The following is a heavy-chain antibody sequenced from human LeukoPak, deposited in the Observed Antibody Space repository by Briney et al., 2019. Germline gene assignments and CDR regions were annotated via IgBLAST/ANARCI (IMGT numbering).Heavy chain of an antibody. CDR3: ARDGYNPALYYMDV. V-gene: IGHV3-30*03. CDR1: GFTFSSYR. Sequence: PGRSLRLSCAASGFTFSSYRMHWVRQAPGKGLEWVALSSYDGINKYNADSVKGRFTISRDNSKNTLYLQMNSLRAEDTAVYYCARDGYNPALYYMDVWGKGTTVTVSS. CDR2: SSYDGINK. D-gene: IGHD5-24*01. J-gene: IGHJ6*03.